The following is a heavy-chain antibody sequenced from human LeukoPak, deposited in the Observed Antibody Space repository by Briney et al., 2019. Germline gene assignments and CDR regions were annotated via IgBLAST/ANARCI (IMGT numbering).Heavy chain of an antibody. Sequence: SQTLSLTCTVSGGSISSSSYSWSWIRQPAGKGLEWIGRIYISGSTNYNPSLKSRVTISVDTSKKQFSLRLSSVTAADTAVYYCARFFRTVWELPYYWGPGTLVTVSS. CDR3: ARFFRTVWELPYY. V-gene: IGHV4-61*02. D-gene: IGHD1-26*01. CDR2: IYISGST. J-gene: IGHJ4*02. CDR1: GGSISSSSYS.